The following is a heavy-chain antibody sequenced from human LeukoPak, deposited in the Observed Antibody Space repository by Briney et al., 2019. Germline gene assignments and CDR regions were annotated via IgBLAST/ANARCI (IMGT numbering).Heavy chain of an antibody. CDR3: ARGSRASGSTS. CDR2: MNPNSGNT. Sequence: ASVKVSCKASGYTFTGYYMHWVRQATGQGLEWMGWMNPNSGNTGYAQKFQGRVTMTRNTSISTAYMELSSLRSEDTAVYYCARGSRASGSTSWGQGTLVTVSS. J-gene: IGHJ4*02. V-gene: IGHV1-8*02. CDR1: GYTFTGYY. D-gene: IGHD6-19*01.